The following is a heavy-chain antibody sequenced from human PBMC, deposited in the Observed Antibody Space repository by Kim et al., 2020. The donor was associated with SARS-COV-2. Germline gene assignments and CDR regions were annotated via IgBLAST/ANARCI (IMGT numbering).Heavy chain of an antibody. J-gene: IGHJ5*02. Sequence: SETLSLTCTVSGGSISSYYWSWIRQPPGKGLEWIGYIYYSGSTNYNPSLKSRVTISVDTSKNQFSLKLSSVTAADTAVYYFAREVAAAVTSNWFDPRVQGTLVTVSS. CDR3: AREVAAAVTSNWFDP. CDR2: IYYSGST. D-gene: IGHD6-13*01. V-gene: IGHV4-59*01. CDR1: GGSISSYY.